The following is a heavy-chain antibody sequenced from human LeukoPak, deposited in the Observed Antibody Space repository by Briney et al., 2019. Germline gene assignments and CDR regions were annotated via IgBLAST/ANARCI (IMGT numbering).Heavy chain of an antibody. J-gene: IGHJ3*02. CDR3: AKDSGIVGATGAFDI. CDR1: GFTFSSYG. V-gene: IGHV3-30*02. Sequence: PGGSLRLSCAASGFTFSSYGMHWGRQAPGKGLEWVAFIRYDGSNKYYADSVKGGFTISRDNSKNTLYLQMNSLRAEDTAVYYCAKDSGIVGATGAFDIWGQGTMVTVSS. CDR2: IRYDGSNK. D-gene: IGHD1-26*01.